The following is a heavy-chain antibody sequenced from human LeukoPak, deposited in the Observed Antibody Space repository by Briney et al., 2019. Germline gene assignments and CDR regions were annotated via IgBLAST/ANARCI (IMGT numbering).Heavy chain of an antibody. CDR2: ISSSSSYI. J-gene: IGHJ4*02. CDR3: ASDTITPSDY. Sequence: GGSLRLSCAASGFTFSSYSMNWVRQAPGRGLEWVSSISSSSSYIYYADSVKGRFTISRDNAKNSLYLQMNSLRAEGTAVYYCASDTITPSDYWGQGTLVTVSS. CDR1: GFTFSSYS. V-gene: IGHV3-21*01. D-gene: IGHD5-24*01.